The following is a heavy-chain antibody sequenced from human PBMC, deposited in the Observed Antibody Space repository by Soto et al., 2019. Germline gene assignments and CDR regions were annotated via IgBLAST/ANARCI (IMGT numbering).Heavy chain of an antibody. CDR1: GGSISSYY. J-gene: IGHJ6*02. D-gene: IGHD3-10*01. Sequence: PSETLSLTCTVSGGSISSYYWSWIRQPPGKGLEWIGYIYYSGSTNYNPSLKSRVTISVDTSKNQFSLKLSSVTAADTAVYYCARDYGSGSYYRPPYYYYGMDVWGQGTTVTVSS. V-gene: IGHV4-59*01. CDR2: IYYSGST. CDR3: ARDYGSGSYYRPPYYYYGMDV.